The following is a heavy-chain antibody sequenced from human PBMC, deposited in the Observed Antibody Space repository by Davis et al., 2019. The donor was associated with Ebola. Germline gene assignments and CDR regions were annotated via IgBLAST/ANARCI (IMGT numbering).Heavy chain of an antibody. CDR3: AREYYDFWSGYYVYYYYYMDV. CDR1: GFTFSNYG. D-gene: IGHD3-3*01. V-gene: IGHV3-30*03. J-gene: IGHJ6*03. CDR2: TSYDGSNK. Sequence: GESLKISCAASGFTFSNYGMHWVRQAPGKGLEWVAVTSYDGSNKYYADSVKGRFTISRDNSKNTLYLQMNSLRAEDTAVYYCAREYYDFWSGYYVYYYYYMDVWGKGTTVTVSS.